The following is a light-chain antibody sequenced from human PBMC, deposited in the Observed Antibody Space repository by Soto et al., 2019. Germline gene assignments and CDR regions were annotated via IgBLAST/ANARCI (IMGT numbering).Light chain of an antibody. CDR2: GNS. J-gene: IGLJ2*01. CDR3: QSHDSSLSGDVV. CDR1: SSDVGAYDY. Sequence: QSVLTQPPSASGSPGQSVTISCTGTSSDVGAYDYVCWYQQHPGKAPKLLIYGNSNRPSGVPDRFSGSKSGTSASLAITGLQAEDEADYYCQSHDSSLSGDVVFGGGTKLTVL. V-gene: IGLV2-8*01.